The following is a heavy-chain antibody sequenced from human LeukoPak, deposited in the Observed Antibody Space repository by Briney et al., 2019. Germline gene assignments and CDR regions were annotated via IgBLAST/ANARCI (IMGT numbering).Heavy chain of an antibody. CDR1: GYTFTSYA. CDR2: INTNTGNP. CDR3: ARAPRRTMVRGVRPTDNWFDP. V-gene: IGHV7-4-1*02. D-gene: IGHD3-10*01. J-gene: IGHJ5*02. Sequence: ASVKVSCNASGYTFTSYAMNWVRQAPGQGLEWMGWINTNTGNPTYAQGFTGRFVFSLDTSVSTAYLQISGLRAEDTAVYYCARAPRRTMVRGVRPTDNWFDPWGQGTLVTVSS.